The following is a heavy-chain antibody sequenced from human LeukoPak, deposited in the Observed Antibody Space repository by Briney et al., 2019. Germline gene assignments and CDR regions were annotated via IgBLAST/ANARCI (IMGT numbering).Heavy chain of an antibody. CDR3: VKAGYYDSSGYYYYLDY. V-gene: IGHV3-33*06. CDR1: GFTFSSYG. J-gene: IGHJ4*02. D-gene: IGHD3-22*01. CDR2: IWYDGSNK. Sequence: PGRSLRLSCAASGFTFSSYGMYWVRQAPGKGLEWVAVIWYDGSNKYYADSVKGRFTISRDNSKNTLYLQMNSLRAEDTAVYYCVKAGYYDSSGYYYYLDYWGQGTLVSVSS.